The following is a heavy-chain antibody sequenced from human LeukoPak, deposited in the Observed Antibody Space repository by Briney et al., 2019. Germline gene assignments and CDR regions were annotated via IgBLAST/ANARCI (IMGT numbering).Heavy chain of an antibody. CDR1: GYSFTSYW. J-gene: IGHJ6*03. V-gene: IGHV5-51*01. CDR3: ARSVYYDSSFGYYYYMDV. CDR2: IYPGDSDT. Sequence: GESLKISCKGSGYSFTSYWIGWMRQMPGKGLEWMGIIYPGDSDTRYSPSFQGQVTISADKSISTAYLQWSSLKASDTAMYYCARSVYYDSSFGYYYYMDVWGKGTTVTVSS. D-gene: IGHD3-22*01.